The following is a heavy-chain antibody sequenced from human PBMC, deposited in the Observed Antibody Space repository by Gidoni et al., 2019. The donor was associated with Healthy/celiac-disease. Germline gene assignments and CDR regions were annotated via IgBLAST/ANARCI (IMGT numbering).Heavy chain of an antibody. D-gene: IGHD3-10*01. CDR3: ATSRLTGLWWGFFDS. Sequence: EVQRVESGGGLVKPWGSLRLSGDASGVTFRSYSMNWVRQAPGKGLDWVSSISSSSSYIYYADSVKGRFTISRDNAKNSLYLPMNSLRAEDTAVYYCATSRLTGLWWGFFDSWGQGTLVPVSS. J-gene: IGHJ4*02. CDR2: ISSSSSYI. V-gene: IGHV3-21*01. CDR1: GVTFRSYS.